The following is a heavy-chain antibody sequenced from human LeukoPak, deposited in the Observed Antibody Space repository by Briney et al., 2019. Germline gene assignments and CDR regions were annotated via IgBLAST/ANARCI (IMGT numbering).Heavy chain of an antibody. Sequence: ASVRVSCKASGYTFTGYYLHWVRQAPGQGLEWMGWINPKSGVTNYAQKFQGRVTMTRDTSISTAYMDLSRLNFDDTAVYYCARVGHPTDIVLAPAAHSDLGTFDHWGQGTLVTVSS. V-gene: IGHV1-2*02. D-gene: IGHD2-2*01. CDR1: GYTFTGYY. CDR2: INPKSGVT. CDR3: ARVGHPTDIVLAPAAHSDLGTFDH. J-gene: IGHJ4*02.